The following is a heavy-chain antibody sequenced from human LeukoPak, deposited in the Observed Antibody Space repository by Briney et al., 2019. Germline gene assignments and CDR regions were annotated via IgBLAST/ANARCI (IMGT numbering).Heavy chain of an antibody. D-gene: IGHD3-10*01. CDR1: GGTFSSYA. V-gene: IGHV1-69*13. CDR3: ARDDYYGSGSDY. CDR2: IIPIFGTA. J-gene: IGHJ4*02. Sequence: GASVKVSCKASGGTFSSYAISWVRQAPGQGLEWMGGIIPIFGTANYAQKFQGRVTITADESTSTAYMELSSLRSEDTAVYYCARDDYYGSGSDYWGQGTLVTVSS.